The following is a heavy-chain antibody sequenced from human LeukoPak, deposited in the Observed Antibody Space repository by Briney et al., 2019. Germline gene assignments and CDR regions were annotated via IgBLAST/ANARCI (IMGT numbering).Heavy chain of an antibody. D-gene: IGHD1-7*01. V-gene: IGHV4-4*07. J-gene: IGHJ4*02. CDR2: INASATI. CDR3: ARLYGNYQNYFDY. Sequence: SETLSLACTVSGGSISIYYWSCIRHPAGKGLQWIGRINASATIRYDPSLESRVTISVDTSKNQFSLKLRSVTAADTAVYYCARLYGNYQNYFDYWGQGTLVTVSS. CDR1: GGSISIYY.